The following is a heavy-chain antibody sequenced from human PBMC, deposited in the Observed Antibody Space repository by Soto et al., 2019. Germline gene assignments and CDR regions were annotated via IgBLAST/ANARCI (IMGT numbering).Heavy chain of an antibody. Sequence: PSETLSLTCTVSGGSISSGGYYWSWIRQHPGKGLEWIGYIYYSGSTYYNPSLKSRVTISVDTSKNQFSLKLSSVTAADTAVYYCARGPPRYYGSGSYYNVYYYYGMDVWGQGTTVTVSS. D-gene: IGHD3-10*01. CDR1: GGSISSGGYY. V-gene: IGHV4-31*03. CDR3: ARGPPRYYGSGSYYNVYYYYGMDV. CDR2: IYYSGST. J-gene: IGHJ6*02.